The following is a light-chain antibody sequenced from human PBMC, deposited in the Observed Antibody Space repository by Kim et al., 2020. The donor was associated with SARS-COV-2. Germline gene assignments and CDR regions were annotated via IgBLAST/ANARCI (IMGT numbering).Light chain of an antibody. CDR1: RSSIGSDS. J-gene: IGLJ1*01. V-gene: IGLV1-44*01. CDR3: AAWDDRLNGYV. Sequence: QGVTISCCECRSSIGSDSVNGFQQLRRTAPKLRSNSFNQRPSGVPDRFSGSKSSTSATVAISGLQAEDEAHYYCAAWDDRLNGYVFVTGGKVTV. CDR2: SFN.